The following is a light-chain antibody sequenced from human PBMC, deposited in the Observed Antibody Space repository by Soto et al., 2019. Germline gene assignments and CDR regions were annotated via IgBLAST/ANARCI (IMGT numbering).Light chain of an antibody. CDR1: QSISNY. J-gene: IGKJ3*01. Sequence: DIQMTQSPSSLSAYVGDRVTITCRASQSISNYLNWYLQKPGKAPKLLIYAASSLQSGVPSRFSGIGSGTDFTLSISSLQPEDFATYYGQQSYSTPVTFGPGTKVDIK. CDR2: AAS. V-gene: IGKV1-39*01. CDR3: QQSYSTPVT.